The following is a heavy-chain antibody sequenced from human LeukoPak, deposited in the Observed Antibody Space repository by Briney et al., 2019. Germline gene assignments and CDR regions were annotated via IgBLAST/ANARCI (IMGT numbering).Heavy chain of an antibody. CDR2: ISAYNGNT. CDR1: GYTFTSYS. CDR3: ARYSSGWYHLDY. D-gene: IGHD6-19*01. J-gene: IGHJ4*02. V-gene: IGHV1-18*01. Sequence: ASVKVSCKASGYTFTSYSISWVRQAPGQGLEWMGWISAYNGNTNYAQKLQGRVTMTTDTSTSTAYMELRSLRSDDTAVYYCARYSSGWYHLDYWGQGTLVTVSS.